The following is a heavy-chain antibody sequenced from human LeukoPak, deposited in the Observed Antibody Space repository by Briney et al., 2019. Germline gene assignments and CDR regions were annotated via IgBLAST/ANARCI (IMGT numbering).Heavy chain of an antibody. V-gene: IGHV3-48*03. CDR1: GFTFSSYE. CDR3: AREPAEMGFDY. CDR2: ISGSGTTV. Sequence: GGSLRLSCAASGFTFSSYEMNWVSQAPGKGLEWVSYISGSGTTVYYADSVKGRFTISRDNGQNSLYLQMNSLRAEDTAVYYCAREPAEMGFDYWGQGTLVAVSS. D-gene: IGHD5-24*01. J-gene: IGHJ4*02.